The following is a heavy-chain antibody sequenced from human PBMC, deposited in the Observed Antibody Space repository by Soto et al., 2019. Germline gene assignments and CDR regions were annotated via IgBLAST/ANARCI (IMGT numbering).Heavy chain of an antibody. CDR3: ARRSSSWYFDC. J-gene: IGHJ4*02. CDR1: GFTFSSYA. D-gene: IGHD6-13*01. Sequence: EVQLLESGGGLVQPGGSLRLSCAASGFTFSSYAMNWVRQAPGKGLEWVSVISGSGGSTYYTDSVKGRFTISRDNSKNTLYLQMNSLRAEDTAVYYCARRSSSWYFDCWGQGTLVTVS. V-gene: IGHV3-23*01. CDR2: ISGSGGST.